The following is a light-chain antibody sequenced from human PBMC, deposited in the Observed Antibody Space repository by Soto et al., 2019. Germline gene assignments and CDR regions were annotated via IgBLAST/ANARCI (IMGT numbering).Light chain of an antibody. CDR1: QSVRDRY. CDR2: GAS. J-gene: IGKJ4*01. V-gene: IGKV3-15*01. Sequence: IVLTQSPVTLSLSPGERSTLACGASQSVRDRYLAWYQQKPGQAPSLLIYGASSRATGIPARFSGSGSGTEFTLTISSLQSEDFAVYYCQQYNNWPLTFGGGTKVDIK. CDR3: QQYNNWPLT.